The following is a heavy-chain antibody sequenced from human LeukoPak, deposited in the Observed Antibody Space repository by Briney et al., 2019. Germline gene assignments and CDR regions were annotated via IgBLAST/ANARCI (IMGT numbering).Heavy chain of an antibody. CDR1: GFTSSSYW. CDR2: INSDGSST. CDR3: ARGGRNTYGPFGY. J-gene: IGHJ4*02. Sequence: GGSLRLSCAASGFTSSSYWMHWVRQAPGKGLVWVSRINSDGSSTSYVDSVKGRFTISRDNAKNTLYLQMNSLRAEDTAVYYCARGGRNTYGPFGYWGQGTLVTVSS. D-gene: IGHD5-18*01. V-gene: IGHV3-74*01.